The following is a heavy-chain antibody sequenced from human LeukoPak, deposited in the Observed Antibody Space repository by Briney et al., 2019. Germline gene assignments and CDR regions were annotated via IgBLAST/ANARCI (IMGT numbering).Heavy chain of an antibody. CDR2: ITKGGNT. Sequence: PGGSLRLSCVGSGFTFNNYVLIWVRQAPGKGLEWVSGITKGGNTYYIDSVKGRFTISRDNSNSRVFLQMDSLTADDTALYFCARGGYTYGPGLWGQGTLVTVSS. CDR1: GFTFNNYV. V-gene: IGHV3-23*01. CDR3: ARGGYTYGPGL. J-gene: IGHJ4*02. D-gene: IGHD5-18*01.